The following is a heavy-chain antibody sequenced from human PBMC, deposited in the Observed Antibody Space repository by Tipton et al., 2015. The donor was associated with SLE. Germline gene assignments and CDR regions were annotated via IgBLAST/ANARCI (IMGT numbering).Heavy chain of an antibody. D-gene: IGHD2-2*01. CDR2: VYYNGGT. J-gene: IGHJ5*02. CDR3: ATHEGIPAAATAWFDP. V-gene: IGHV4-39*07. CDR1: GGSISSGNNY. Sequence: GSLRLSCTVSGGSISSGNNYWAWIRQPPGKGLEWIGSVYYNGGTYYTPSLLSRVTISLDTSRHKFSLKLTSVTAADTAVYYCATHEGIPAAATAWFDPWGQGTLVTVSS.